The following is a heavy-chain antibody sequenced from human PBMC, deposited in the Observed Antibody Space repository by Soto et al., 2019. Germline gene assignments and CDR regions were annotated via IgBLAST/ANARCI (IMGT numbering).Heavy chain of an antibody. J-gene: IGHJ3*02. CDR2: IGTAGDT. CDR1: GFTFSSYD. CDR3: ARGGDCSSTSCYTPYDAFDI. V-gene: IGHV3-13*01. Sequence: VQLVESGGGLVQPGGSLRLSCAASGFTFSSYDMHWVRQATGKGLEWVSAIGTAGDTYYPGSVKGRFTISRENAKNSLYLQMNSLRAEDTAVYYCARGGDCSSTSCYTPYDAFDIWGQGTMVTVSS. D-gene: IGHD2-2*02.